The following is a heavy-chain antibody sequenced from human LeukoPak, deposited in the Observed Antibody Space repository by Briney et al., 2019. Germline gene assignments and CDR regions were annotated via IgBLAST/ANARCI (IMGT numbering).Heavy chain of an antibody. V-gene: IGHV3-30*04. CDR1: GFTFSSYA. J-gene: IGHJ3*02. Sequence: GGSLRLSCAASGFTFSSYAMSWVRQAPGKGLEWVAVISYDGSNKYYADSVKGRFTISRDNSKNTLYLQMNSLRAEDTAVYYCARASGSYFFDAFDIWGQGTMVTVSS. D-gene: IGHD1-26*01. CDR2: ISYDGSNK. CDR3: ARASGSYFFDAFDI.